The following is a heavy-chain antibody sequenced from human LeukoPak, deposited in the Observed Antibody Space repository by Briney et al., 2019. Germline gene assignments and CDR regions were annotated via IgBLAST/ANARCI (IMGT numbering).Heavy chain of an antibody. CDR1: GFTFSSYA. D-gene: IGHD5-18*01. Sequence: GGSLRLSCAASGFTFSSYAMHWVRQAPGKGLEWVAVISYDGSNKYYADSVKGRFTISRDNSKNTLYLQMNSLRAEDTAVYYCVRHPYSYGFFYFEYWGRGTLVTVPS. CDR2: ISYDGSNK. J-gene: IGHJ4*02. CDR3: VRHPYSYGFFYFEY. V-gene: IGHV3-30-3*01.